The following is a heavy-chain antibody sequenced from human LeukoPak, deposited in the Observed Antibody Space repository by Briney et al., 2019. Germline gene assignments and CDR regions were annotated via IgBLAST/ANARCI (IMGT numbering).Heavy chain of an antibody. J-gene: IGHJ5*02. V-gene: IGHV4-4*09. Sequence: SETLSLTCTVSGGSISSYYWSWIRQPPGKGLEWIGYIYTSGSTNYNPSPKSRVTISVDTSKNQFSLKLSSVTAADTAVYYCARHITSWFDPWGQGTLVTVSS. D-gene: IGHD2-21*01. CDR1: GGSISSYY. CDR2: IYTSGST. CDR3: ARHITSWFDP.